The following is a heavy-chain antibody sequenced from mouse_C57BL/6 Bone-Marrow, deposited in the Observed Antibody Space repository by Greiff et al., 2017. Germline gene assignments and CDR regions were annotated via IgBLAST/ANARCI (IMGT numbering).Heavy chain of an antibody. CDR2: IYPGDGDT. J-gene: IGHJ3*01. Sequence: VKLMESGAELVKPGASVKISCKASGYAFSSYWMNWVKQRPGKGLEWIGQIYPGDGDTNYNGKFKGKATLTADKSSSTAYMQLSSLTSEDSAVYFCARDYYGPWFAYWGQGTLVTVSA. D-gene: IGHD1-1*01. V-gene: IGHV1-80*01. CDR3: ARDYYGPWFAY. CDR1: GYAFSSYW.